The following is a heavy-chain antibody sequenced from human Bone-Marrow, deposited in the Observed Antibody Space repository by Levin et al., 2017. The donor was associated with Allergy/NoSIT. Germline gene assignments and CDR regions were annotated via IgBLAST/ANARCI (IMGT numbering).Heavy chain of an antibody. V-gene: IGHV1-2*02. Sequence: ASVKVSCKASGYTFTDYHMHWVRQAPGQGLEWMGWINPNSGGTNYAQKFQGRVTMTRDTSISTAYMELNRLRSDDAAVYFCVLGYCTSSRCYGYYFDYWGQGTLVTVSS. CDR1: GYTFTDYH. J-gene: IGHJ4*02. CDR3: VLGYCTSSRCYGYYFDY. D-gene: IGHD2-2*01. CDR2: INPNSGGT.